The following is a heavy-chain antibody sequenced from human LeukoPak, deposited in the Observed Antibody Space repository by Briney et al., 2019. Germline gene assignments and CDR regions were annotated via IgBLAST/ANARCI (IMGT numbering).Heavy chain of an antibody. V-gene: IGHV3-66*01. CDR1: GFTLSSHY. J-gene: IGHJ4*02. CDR2: IYTDGST. D-gene: IGHD3-16*01. Sequence: GGSLRLSCVASGFTLSSHYMSWVRQAPGKGLEWVSAIYTDGSTYYAGSVKGRFTISRDNSENTLYLQTNSLRVEDTAVYYCARDRPAGGVGDFDHWGQGTLVTVSS. CDR3: ARDRPAGGVGDFDH.